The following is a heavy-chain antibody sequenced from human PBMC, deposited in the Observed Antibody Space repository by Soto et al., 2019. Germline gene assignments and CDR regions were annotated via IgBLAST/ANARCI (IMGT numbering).Heavy chain of an antibody. Sequence: SVKVSCKASGGTFSSYTISWVRQAPGQGLEWMGRIIPILGIANYAQKFQGRVTMTADKSTSTAYMELSSLRSDDTAVYYCARDRLDDFWSGYYFKGYYYGMDVWGQGTTVTVSS. D-gene: IGHD3-3*01. CDR1: GGTFSSYT. CDR3: ARDRLDDFWSGYYFKGYYYGMDV. V-gene: IGHV1-69*04. CDR2: IIPILGIA. J-gene: IGHJ6*02.